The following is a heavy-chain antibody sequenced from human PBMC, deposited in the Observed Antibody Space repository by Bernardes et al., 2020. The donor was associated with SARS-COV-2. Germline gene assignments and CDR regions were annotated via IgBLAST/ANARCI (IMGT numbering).Heavy chain of an antibody. Sequence: ASVKVSCKASGYTFTGYYMHWVRQAPGQGLEWMGWINPNSGGTNYAQKFQGWVTMTRDTSISTAYMELSRLRSDDTAVYYCARGGYCSSTSCYQTLYYYYGMDVWGQGTTVTVSS. D-gene: IGHD2-2*01. J-gene: IGHJ6*02. CDR3: ARGGYCSSTSCYQTLYYYYGMDV. CDR2: INPNSGGT. CDR1: GYTFTGYY. V-gene: IGHV1-2*04.